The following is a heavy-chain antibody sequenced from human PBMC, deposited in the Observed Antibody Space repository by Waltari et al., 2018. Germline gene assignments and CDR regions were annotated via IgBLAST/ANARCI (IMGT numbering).Heavy chain of an antibody. CDR2: IYSDGST. CDR1: GGSIRAYY. D-gene: IGHD6-6*01. Sequence: QVQLQESGPGLVKPSETLSLTCTVSGGSIRAYYWNWIRQTPGKGLEWMGNIYSDGSTDYNPSLQSRITISIDTSKKEFSLKLSSVTAADTATYYCARMIEYRNSWDAFDVWGQGTMVTVSS. CDR3: ARMIEYRNSWDAFDV. V-gene: IGHV4-4*09. J-gene: IGHJ3*01.